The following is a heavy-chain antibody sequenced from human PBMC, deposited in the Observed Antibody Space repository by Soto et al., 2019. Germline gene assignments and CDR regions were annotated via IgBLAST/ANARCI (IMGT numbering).Heavy chain of an antibody. Sequence: SGGSLRLSCAASGSTFSSYAMSWVRQAPGKGLEWVSVISGSGDSTYYADSVKGRFTISRDNSKNTLYLQMNSLRAEDMAVYYCARELGYCSGGNCYMEGAFDIWGQGTMVTVSS. D-gene: IGHD2-15*01. CDR3: ARELGYCSGGNCYMEGAFDI. CDR2: ISGSGDST. CDR1: GSTFSSYA. V-gene: IGHV3-23*01. J-gene: IGHJ3*02.